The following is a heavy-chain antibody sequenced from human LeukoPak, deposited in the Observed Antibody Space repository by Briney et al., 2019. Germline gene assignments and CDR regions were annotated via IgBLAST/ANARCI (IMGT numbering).Heavy chain of an antibody. V-gene: IGHV3-7*01. CDR2: IKRDGSER. CDR3: ATMGLEPLPYYFDY. Sequence: GGSLRLSCAASGFTFSRYWMSWVRQAPGKGLEWVANIKRDGSERYHVDSVRGRFTISRDNAKNSLFLQMNSLRAEDTAVYYCATMGLEPLPYYFDYWGQGTLVTVSS. D-gene: IGHD1-1*01. CDR1: GFTFSRYW. J-gene: IGHJ4*02.